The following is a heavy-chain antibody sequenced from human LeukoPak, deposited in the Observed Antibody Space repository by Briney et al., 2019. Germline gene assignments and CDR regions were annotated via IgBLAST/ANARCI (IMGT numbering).Heavy chain of an antibody. Sequence: ASVTVSCKASGYTFTSYGISWVRHAPGQGLEWMGWISAYNGNTNYAQKLQGRVTMTTDTSTSTAYMELRSLRSDDTAVYYCATYDSSGYYGRFDYWGQGTLVTVSS. J-gene: IGHJ4*02. CDR1: GYTFTSYG. CDR2: ISAYNGNT. CDR3: ATYDSSGYYGRFDY. D-gene: IGHD3-22*01. V-gene: IGHV1-18*01.